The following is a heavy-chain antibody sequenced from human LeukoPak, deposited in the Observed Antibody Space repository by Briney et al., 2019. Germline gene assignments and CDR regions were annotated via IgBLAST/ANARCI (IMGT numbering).Heavy chain of an antibody. CDR1: GFTFSSYG. CDR3: ARDGLRGSYYFDY. Sequence: PGRSLRLSCAASGFTFSSYGMYWVRQAPGKGLEWVAVIWYDGSNKYYADSVKGRFTISRDNSKNTLYLQMNSLRAEDTAVYYCARDGLRGSYYFDYWGQGTLVTVSS. J-gene: IGHJ4*02. CDR2: IWYDGSNK. V-gene: IGHV3-33*01. D-gene: IGHD1-26*01.